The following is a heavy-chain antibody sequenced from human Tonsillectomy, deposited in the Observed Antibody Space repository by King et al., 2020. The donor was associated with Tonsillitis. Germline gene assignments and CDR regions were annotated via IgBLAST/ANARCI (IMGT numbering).Heavy chain of an antibody. CDR1: GFTFSNYA. J-gene: IGHJ4*02. Sequence: VQLVESGGGLVQPGGSLRLSCSASGFTFSNYAMHWVRQAPGKGLESVSVISSNGGSIFYADSVKGRFTISRDNSKNTLYLQMSSLRVEDTAVYFCVTALLGGGSSSWYLGFYFDYWGQGTLVTVSS. CDR3: VTALLGGGSSSWYLGFYFDY. CDR2: ISSNGGSI. D-gene: IGHD6-13*01. V-gene: IGHV3-64D*06.